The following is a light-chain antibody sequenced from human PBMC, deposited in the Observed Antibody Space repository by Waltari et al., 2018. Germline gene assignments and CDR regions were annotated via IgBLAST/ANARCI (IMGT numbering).Light chain of an antibody. CDR1: QSLLHSDGKSY. CDR2: EAS. J-gene: IGKJ4*01. Sequence: VMTQSPPSLSVSPRQPASIPCKSSQSLLHSDGKSYLCWYVQKPGQPPQLLIYEASNRFSGVPERFSGSGSGTLFTLKISRVEAEDVGIYYCMQRIQTPVTFGGGTKVEIK. CDR3: MQRIQTPVT. V-gene: IGKV2D-29*01.